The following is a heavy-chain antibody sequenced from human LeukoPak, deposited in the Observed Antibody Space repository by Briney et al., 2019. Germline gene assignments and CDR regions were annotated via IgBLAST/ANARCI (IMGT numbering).Heavy chain of an antibody. V-gene: IGHV1-69*01. CDR2: IIPIFGTA. CDR3: ARGPPSSYYYYYGMDV. CDR1: GGTFSSYA. J-gene: IGHJ6*02. Sequence: ASVKVSCKASGGTFSSYAISWVRQAPGQGLEWMGGIIPIFGTANYAQKFQGRVTITADESTSTAYMELSSLRSEDTAVYYCARGPPSSYYYYYGMDVWGQGTTVTVSS.